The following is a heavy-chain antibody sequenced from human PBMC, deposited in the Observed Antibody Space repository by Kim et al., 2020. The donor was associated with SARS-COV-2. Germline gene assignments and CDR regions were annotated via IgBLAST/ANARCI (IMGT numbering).Heavy chain of an antibody. J-gene: IGHJ5*01. CDR3: AREVEDS. CDR2: SENI. D-gene: IGHD2-15*01. Sequence: SENIYYADSVKGRFTISRDNAKNSLYLQMTSLRAEDTAVYYCAREVEDSWGQGTLVTVSS. V-gene: IGHV3-48*04.